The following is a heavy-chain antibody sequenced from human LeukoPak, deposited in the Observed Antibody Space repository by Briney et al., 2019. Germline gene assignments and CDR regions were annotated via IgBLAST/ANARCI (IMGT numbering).Heavy chain of an antibody. CDR1: GFTFSSYW. Sequence: QPGGSLRLSCAASGFTFSSYWMSWVRQAPGKGLEWVANIKQDGSEKYYVDSVKGRFTISRDNAKSSMWLQMNSLRDEDTAVYYCARDQTPFYWGQGSLVTVSS. V-gene: IGHV3-7*01. CDR2: IKQDGSEK. D-gene: IGHD2-15*01. J-gene: IGHJ4*02. CDR3: ARDQTPFY.